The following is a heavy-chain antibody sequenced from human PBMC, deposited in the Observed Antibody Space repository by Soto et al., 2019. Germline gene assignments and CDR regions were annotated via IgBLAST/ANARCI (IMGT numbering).Heavy chain of an antibody. J-gene: IGHJ3*02. D-gene: IGHD1-1*01. Sequence: QVQLQQWGAGLLKPSETLSLTCAVYGGSVSSGSYYWSWIRQPPGKGLEWIGEMSHSGGTHFNPCLKSRVTMSVDTSKNQFSLKMSFVTAADTALYYCARVERGTATTVVDAFDIWGPGTMVTVSS. CDR1: GGSVSSGSYY. CDR3: ARVERGTATTVVDAFDI. V-gene: IGHV4-34*01. CDR2: MSHSGGT.